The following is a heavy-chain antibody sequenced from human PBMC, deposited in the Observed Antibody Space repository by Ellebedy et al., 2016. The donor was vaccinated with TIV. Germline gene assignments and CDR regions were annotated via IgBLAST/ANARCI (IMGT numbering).Heavy chain of an antibody. D-gene: IGHD4-23*01. J-gene: IGHJ4*02. V-gene: IGHV4-4*07. CDR3: AREGYGGNSGYLDY. CDR1: GGSISSYY. CDR2: IYTSGST. Sequence: GSLRLSXTVSGGSISSYYWSWIRQPAGKGLEWIGRIYTSGSTNYNPSLKSRVTMSVDTSKNQFSLKLSSVTAADTAVYYCAREGYGGNSGYLDYWGQGTLVTVSS.